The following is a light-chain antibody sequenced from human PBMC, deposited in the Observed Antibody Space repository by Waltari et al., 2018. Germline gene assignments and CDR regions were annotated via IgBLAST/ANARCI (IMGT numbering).Light chain of an antibody. J-gene: IGLJ3*02. CDR3: QSADSSGTYQV. CDR2: KDT. Sequence: SYELTQPPSVSVSPGQTARITCSGDALPKQFAYWYQQKPGQAPVLIMYKDTERPQGITERFSGFSSGTTVTLTIIGVQAEDEAYYYCQSADSSGTYQVFGGGTKLTVL. V-gene: IGLV3-25*03. CDR1: ALPKQF.